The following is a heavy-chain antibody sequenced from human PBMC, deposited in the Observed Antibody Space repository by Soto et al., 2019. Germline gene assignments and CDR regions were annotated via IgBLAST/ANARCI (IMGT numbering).Heavy chain of an antibody. CDR1: GGSISSYY. CDR2: IYYSGST. D-gene: IGHD3-3*01. V-gene: IGHV4-59*01. CDR3: ARATPYDFWSGYYGSSYYYGMDV. Sequence: PSETLSLTCTVSGGSISSYYWSWIRQPPGKGLEWIGYIYYSGSTNYNPSLKSRVTISVDTSKSQFFLRLSSVTAADTAVYYCARATPYDFWSGYYGSSYYYGMDVWGQGTTVTVSS. J-gene: IGHJ6*02.